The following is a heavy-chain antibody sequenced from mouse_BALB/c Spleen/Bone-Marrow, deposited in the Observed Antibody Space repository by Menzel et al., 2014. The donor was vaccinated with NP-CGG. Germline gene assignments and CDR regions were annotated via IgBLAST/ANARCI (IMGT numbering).Heavy chain of an antibody. Sequence: QVQLQQSGAELVRPGVSVKISCKGSGYTFTDYAMHWVKQSHAKSLEWIGVISTYYGDASYNQKFKGKATMTVDKSSSTAYMELARLTSEDSAIYHCARRGGFYAMDYWGQGTSVTVSS. CDR2: ISTYYGDA. CDR1: GYTFTDYA. CDR3: ARRGGFYAMDY. V-gene: IGHV1S137*01. J-gene: IGHJ4*01.